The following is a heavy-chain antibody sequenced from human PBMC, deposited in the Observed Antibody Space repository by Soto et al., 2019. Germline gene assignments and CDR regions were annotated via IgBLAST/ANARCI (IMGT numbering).Heavy chain of an antibody. CDR1: GYTFTSYA. Sequence: QVQLVQSGAEEKKPGASVKVSCKASGYTFTSYAMHWVRQAPGQRLEWMGWINAGNGNTKYSQKFQGRVTITRDTSASTAYMELSSLRSEDTAVYYCARVLVGATLVDYWGQGTLVTVSS. CDR2: INAGNGNT. J-gene: IGHJ4*02. V-gene: IGHV1-3*05. CDR3: ARVLVGATLVDY. D-gene: IGHD1-26*01.